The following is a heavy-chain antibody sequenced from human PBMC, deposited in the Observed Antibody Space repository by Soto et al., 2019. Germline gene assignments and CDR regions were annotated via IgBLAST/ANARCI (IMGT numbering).Heavy chain of an antibody. Sequence: ASVKVSCKASGYTFTSYDINWVRQATGQGLEWMGWMNPNSGNTGYAQKFQGRVTMTRNTSISTDYMELSSLRSEDTAVYYCARGIRCYYYDSSGSYDYWGQGNLVTVSS. CDR1: GYTFTSYD. J-gene: IGHJ4*02. D-gene: IGHD3-22*01. CDR2: MNPNSGNT. CDR3: ARGIRCYYYDSSGSYDY. V-gene: IGHV1-8*01.